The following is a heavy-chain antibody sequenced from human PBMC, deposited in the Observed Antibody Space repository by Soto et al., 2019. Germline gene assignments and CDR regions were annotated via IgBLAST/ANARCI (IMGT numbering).Heavy chain of an antibody. CDR1: GYTFTSYY. Sequence: ASVKVSCKASGYTFTSYYMHWVRQAPGQGLEWMGIINPSGGSTSYAQKFQGRVTMTRDTSTSTVYMELSNLRSEDTAVYYCARAITIFGVVIEYYFDYWGQGTLVTVSS. CDR3: ARAITIFGVVIEYYFDY. J-gene: IGHJ4*02. CDR2: INPSGGST. V-gene: IGHV1-46*01. D-gene: IGHD3-3*01.